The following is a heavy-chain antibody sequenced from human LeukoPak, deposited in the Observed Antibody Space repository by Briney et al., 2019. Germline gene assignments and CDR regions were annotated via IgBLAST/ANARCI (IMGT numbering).Heavy chain of an antibody. D-gene: IGHD2-15*01. CDR2: VYPGDSHT. V-gene: IGHV5-51*01. Sequence: GESLKISCQGSGYSFTNNWIGWVRHMPGKGLDWMAIVYPGDSHTKYNPSFQGQVTISADKSSSTAYLQWISLRASDTDIYYCVRTPTCSSGSCYPNWFDSWGQGTLVTVSS. CDR1: GYSFTNNW. J-gene: IGHJ5*01. CDR3: VRTPTCSSGSCYPNWFDS.